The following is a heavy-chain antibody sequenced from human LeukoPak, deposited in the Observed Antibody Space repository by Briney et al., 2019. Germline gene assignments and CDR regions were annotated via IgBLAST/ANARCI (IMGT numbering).Heavy chain of an antibody. V-gene: IGHV3-23*01. D-gene: IGHD3-10*01. J-gene: IGHJ4*02. CDR1: GFTFSSYG. CDR2: VDNSGRNT. Sequence: PGRSLRLSCAASGFTFSSYGMHWVRQAPGKGLEWVSGVDNSGRNTYYGDSVKGRFTISRDNSKSTLYLQMNSLRAEDTALYYCVARSGSSPYYYDYWGQGTLVTVSS. CDR3: VARSGSSPYYYDY.